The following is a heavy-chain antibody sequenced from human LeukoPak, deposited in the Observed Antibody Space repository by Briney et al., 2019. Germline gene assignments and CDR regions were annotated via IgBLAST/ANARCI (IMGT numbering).Heavy chain of an antibody. CDR2: IYYSGST. D-gene: IGHD3-10*01. Sequence: SETLSLTCTVSGGSISSSSYYWGWIRQPPGKGLEWIGSIYYSGSTYYNPSLKSRVTISVDASKNQFSLKLSSVTAADTAVYYCARERVPLLWFGEFYWGQGTLVTVSS. CDR3: ARERVPLLWFGEFY. J-gene: IGHJ4*02. V-gene: IGHV4-39*07. CDR1: GGSISSSSYY.